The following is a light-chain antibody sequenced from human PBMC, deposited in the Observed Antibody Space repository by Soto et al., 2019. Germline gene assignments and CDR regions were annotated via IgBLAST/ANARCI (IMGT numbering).Light chain of an antibody. CDR1: QSMNTY. CDR3: QQSYSSPGT. Sequence: DIQMTQSPSSLSASVGDRVTITCRASQSMNTYLNWYQQKPGKAPKLLIYAASSLHSGVPSRFTGSGSGTDFTLTISSLQPEDFATYYCQQSYSSPGTFGGGTKVEIK. V-gene: IGKV1-39*01. J-gene: IGKJ4*01. CDR2: AAS.